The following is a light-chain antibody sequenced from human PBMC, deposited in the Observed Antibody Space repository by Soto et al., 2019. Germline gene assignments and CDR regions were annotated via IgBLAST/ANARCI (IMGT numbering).Light chain of an antibody. CDR2: GNN. V-gene: IGLV1-44*01. CDR1: SSNIGINA. Sequence: QSVLTQPPSASVTPGQRVTISCSGSSSNIGINAVNWYQQLPGTAPKLLIYGNNQRPSGVADRFSGSKSGASASLAISRLLSDDETDYYCATLDDNLSGVVFGGGTKLTVL. J-gene: IGLJ3*02. CDR3: ATLDDNLSGVV.